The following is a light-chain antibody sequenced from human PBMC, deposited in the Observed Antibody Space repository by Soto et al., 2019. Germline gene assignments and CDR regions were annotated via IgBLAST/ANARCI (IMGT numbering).Light chain of an antibody. CDR2: EVS. V-gene: IGLV2-8*01. CDR3: SSYAGSNNLV. J-gene: IGLJ2*01. CDR1: SSDVGGYNY. Sequence: ALTQPPSASGSPGQSVTISCTGTSSDVGGYNYVSWYQQHPGKAPKLMIYEVSKRPSGVPDRFSGSKSGNTASLTVSGLQAEYEADYYCSSYAGSNNLVFGGGTKLTVL.